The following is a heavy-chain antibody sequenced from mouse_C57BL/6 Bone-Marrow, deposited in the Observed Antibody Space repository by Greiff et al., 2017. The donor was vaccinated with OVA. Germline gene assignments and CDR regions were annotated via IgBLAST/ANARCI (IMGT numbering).Heavy chain of an antibody. J-gene: IGHJ1*03. Sequence: VQLQESGAELARPGASVKMSCKASGYTFTSYWITWVKQRPGQGLEWIGDIYPGSGSTNYNEKFKSKATLTVDTSSSTAYMQLSSLTSEDSAVYYCAREDLFITTVVASFDVWGTGTTVTVSS. V-gene: IGHV1-55*01. D-gene: IGHD1-1*01. CDR2: IYPGSGST. CDR3: AREDLFITTVVASFDV. CDR1: GYTFTSYW.